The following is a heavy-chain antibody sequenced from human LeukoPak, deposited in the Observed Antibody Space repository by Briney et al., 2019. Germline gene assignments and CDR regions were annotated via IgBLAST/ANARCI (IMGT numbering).Heavy chain of an antibody. V-gene: IGHV1-8*01. CDR1: GFTFTSHD. J-gene: IGHJ4*02. CDR2: MNPNSGNT. CDR3: ARTPPTWGADY. Sequence: ASVKVSCKASGFTFTSHDYNWVRQATGQGLEWMGWMNPNSGNTGYAQKFQGRVTMTRDTSIGTAYLELSSLKSEDTAVYYCARTPPTWGADYWGQGTLVTVSS. D-gene: IGHD7-27*01.